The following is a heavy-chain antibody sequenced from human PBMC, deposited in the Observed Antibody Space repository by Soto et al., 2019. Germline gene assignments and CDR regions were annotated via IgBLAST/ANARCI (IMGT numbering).Heavy chain of an antibody. CDR2: ISSSSSYI. CDR3: ARLRAAVAVAGSVGLDY. V-gene: IGHV3-21*01. D-gene: IGHD6-19*01. CDR1: GFTFSSYS. Sequence: GGSLRLSCAASGFTFSSYSMNWVRQAPGKGLEWVSSISSSSSYIYYADSVKGRFTISRDNAKNSLYLQMNSLRAEDTAVYYCARLRAAVAVAGSVGLDYWGQGTLVTVSS. J-gene: IGHJ4*02.